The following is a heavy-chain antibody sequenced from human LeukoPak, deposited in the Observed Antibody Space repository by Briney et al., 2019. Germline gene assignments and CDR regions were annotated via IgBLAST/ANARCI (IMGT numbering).Heavy chain of an antibody. Sequence: SETLALTCAVSGGSISSTNWWSCVRQPPGKGLEWIGEIYHSGSTNYNPSLKSRVTISVDTSKNQFSLKLSSVTAADTAVYYCASEHAAVAGNWFDPWGQGTLVTVSS. CDR3: ASEHAAVAGNWFDP. D-gene: IGHD6-19*01. J-gene: IGHJ5*02. V-gene: IGHV4-4*02. CDR1: GGSISSTNW. CDR2: IYHSGST.